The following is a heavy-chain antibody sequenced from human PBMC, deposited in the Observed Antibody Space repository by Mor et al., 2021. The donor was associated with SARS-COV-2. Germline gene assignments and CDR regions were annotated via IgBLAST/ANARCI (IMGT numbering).Heavy chain of an antibody. Sequence: TISVDTSKNQFSLKLSSVTAADTAVYYCARGNGFDYWGQGTLVTVSS. J-gene: IGHJ4*02. V-gene: IGHV4-39*07. D-gene: IGHD2-8*01. CDR3: ARGNGFDY.